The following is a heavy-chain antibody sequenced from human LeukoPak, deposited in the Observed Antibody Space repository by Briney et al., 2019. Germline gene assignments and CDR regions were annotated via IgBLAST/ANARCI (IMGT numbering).Heavy chain of an antibody. V-gene: IGHV3-30*18. CDR3: AKDLGGYSSGWFLD. D-gene: IGHD6-19*01. J-gene: IGHJ4*02. CDR2: ISYDGSNA. CDR1: GFTFSSYG. Sequence: GRSLRLSCAASGFTFSSYGMHWVRQAPGKGLEWVAAISYDGSNAYYADSVKGRFTISRDNSKNTLYLQMNSLRTEDTAVYYCAKDLGGYSSGWFLDWGQGTLVTVSS.